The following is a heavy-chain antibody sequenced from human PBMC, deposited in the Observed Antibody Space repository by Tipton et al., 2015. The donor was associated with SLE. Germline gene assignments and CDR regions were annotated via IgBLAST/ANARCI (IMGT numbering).Heavy chain of an antibody. Sequence: QVQLVQSGAEVKKPGASVKVSCKASGYTFTNFEMHWVRQAPGQGLEWMGWINTNTGNPTYAQGFMGRYVFSLDTSVNTAYLEIISLKAEDTAVYYCARDRRSGYFDPWGQGTLVTVSS. D-gene: IGHD1-1*01. CDR2: INTNTGNP. CDR1: GYTFTNFE. CDR3: ARDRRSGYFDP. V-gene: IGHV7-4-1*02. J-gene: IGHJ5*02.